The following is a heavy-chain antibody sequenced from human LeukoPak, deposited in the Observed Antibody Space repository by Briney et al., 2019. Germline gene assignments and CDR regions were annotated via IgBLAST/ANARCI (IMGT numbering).Heavy chain of an antibody. J-gene: IGHJ6*03. D-gene: IGHD2-2*01. CDR2: IYTSGST. V-gene: IGHV4-61*02. CDR1: GGSISSGSYY. CDR3: ARDRFGYQLLPGSYYYYYMDV. Sequence: SQTLSLTCTVSGGSISSGSYYWSWIRQPAGKGLEWIGRIYTSGSTNYNPSLKSRVTISVDTSKNQFSLKLSSVTAADTAVYYCARDRFGYQLLPGSYYYYYMDVWGKGTTVTVSS.